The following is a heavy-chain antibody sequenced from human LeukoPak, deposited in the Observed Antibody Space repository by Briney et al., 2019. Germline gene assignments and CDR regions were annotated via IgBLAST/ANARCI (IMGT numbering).Heavy chain of an antibody. J-gene: IGHJ6*02. D-gene: IGHD4-17*01. CDR3: AKASVTTGKGYYYYGMDV. CDR1: GGSISSYY. V-gene: IGHV4-4*07. CDR2: IYTSGST. Sequence: PSETLSLTCTVSGGSISSYYWSWIRQPAGKGLEWIGRIYTSGSTNYNPSLKSRVTMSVDTSKNQFSLKLSSVTAADTAVYYCAKASVTTGKGYYYYGMDVWGQGTTVTVSS.